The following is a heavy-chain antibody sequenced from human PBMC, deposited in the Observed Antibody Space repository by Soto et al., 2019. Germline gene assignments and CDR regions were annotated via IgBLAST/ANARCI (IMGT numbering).Heavy chain of an antibody. CDR3: ARDPVVAPGLHY. V-gene: IGHV3-23*01. Sequence: GXSLRLSCAASGFTFSTYAISWVRRAPGKGLEWVSTISDGGTRTYYPDSVRGRFTISRDNSKNILFLQMSRMKAEDTAVYYCARDPVVAPGLHYWGQGTLVTVSS. CDR2: ISDGGTRT. J-gene: IGHJ4*02. D-gene: IGHD2-21*01. CDR1: GFTFSTYA.